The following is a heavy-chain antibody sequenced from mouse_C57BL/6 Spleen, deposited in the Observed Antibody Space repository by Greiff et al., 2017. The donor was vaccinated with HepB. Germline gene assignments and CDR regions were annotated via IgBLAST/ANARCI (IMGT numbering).Heavy chain of an antibody. CDR2: IRSKSNNYAT. Sequence: EVQLVESGGGLVQPKGSLKLSCAASGFSFNTYAMNWVRQAPGKGLEWVARIRSKSNNYATYYADSVKDRFTISRDDSESMLYLQMNNLKTEDTAMYYCVSSDYGSSPFAYWGQGTLVTVSA. CDR3: VSSDYGSSPFAY. J-gene: IGHJ3*01. CDR1: GFSFNTYA. V-gene: IGHV10-1*01. D-gene: IGHD1-1*01.